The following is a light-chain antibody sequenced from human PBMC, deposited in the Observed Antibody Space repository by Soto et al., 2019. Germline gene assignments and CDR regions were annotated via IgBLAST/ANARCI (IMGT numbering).Light chain of an antibody. CDR2: DVS. CDR3: CSYAGSYTYWV. J-gene: IGLJ3*02. V-gene: IGLV2-11*01. CDR1: SSDVGGYNY. Sequence: QSVLTQPRSVSGSPGQSVTISCTGTSSDVGGYNYVSWYQQHPGKAPKLMIYDVSKRPSGVPDRFSGSKSGNTASLTISGLQAEDEADYYCCSYAGSYTYWVFGGGTKLPS.